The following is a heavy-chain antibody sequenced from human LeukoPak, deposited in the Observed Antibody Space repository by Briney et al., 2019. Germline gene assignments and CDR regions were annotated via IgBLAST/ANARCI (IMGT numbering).Heavy chain of an antibody. Sequence: PGGTLRLSCAASGFTFSSYGMSWVRQAPGKGLEWVSAISGSGGSTYYADSVKGRFTISRDNSKNTLYLQMNSLRAEDTAVYYCAKERLYCSGGSCYYFDHWGQGTLVTVSS. D-gene: IGHD2-15*01. CDR3: AKERLYCSGGSCYYFDH. J-gene: IGHJ4*02. CDR2: ISGSGGST. CDR1: GFTFSSYG. V-gene: IGHV3-23*01.